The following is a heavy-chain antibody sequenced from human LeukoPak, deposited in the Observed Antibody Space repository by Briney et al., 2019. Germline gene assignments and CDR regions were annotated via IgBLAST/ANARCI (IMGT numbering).Heavy chain of an antibody. Sequence: SETLSLTCNVSGGSISSGGSFWGWIRQPPGKGLEWIGSISYTGSTFYNPSLMSRVSISVDTSKNQFSLKLNSVTAADTAVYYCARVRVVTAIHDYWGQGTLVTVSS. D-gene: IGHD2-21*02. J-gene: IGHJ4*02. CDR2: ISYTGST. V-gene: IGHV4-39*01. CDR3: ARVRVVTAIHDY. CDR1: GGSISSGGSF.